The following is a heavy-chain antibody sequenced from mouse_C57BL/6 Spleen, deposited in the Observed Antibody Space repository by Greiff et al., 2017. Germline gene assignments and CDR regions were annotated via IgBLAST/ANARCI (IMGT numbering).Heavy chain of an antibody. V-gene: IGHV1-15*01. Sequence: QVHVKQSGAELVRPGASVTLSCKASGYTFTDYEMHWVKQTPVHGLEWIGAIDPETGGTAYNQKFKGKAILTADKSSSTAYMELRRLTSEDSAVYYCTRYYGNYVGYFDYWGQGTTLTVSS. J-gene: IGHJ2*01. CDR3: TRYYGNYVGYFDY. CDR2: IDPETGGT. CDR1: GYTFTDYE. D-gene: IGHD2-1*01.